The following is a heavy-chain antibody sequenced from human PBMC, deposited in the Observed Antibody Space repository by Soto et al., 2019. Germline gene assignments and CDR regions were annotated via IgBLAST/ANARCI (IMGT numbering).Heavy chain of an antibody. CDR1: GFTFSTYA. Sequence: PGGSLRLSCAASGFTFSTYAMHWVRQAPGKGLEYVSAISGNGGSTYYANSVNGRFTISRDNSKNTLYLQMGSLRAEDIAVYYCARGGYCSGGSCYLGAFEIWGQGTMVTVSS. J-gene: IGHJ3*02. D-gene: IGHD2-15*01. CDR3: ARGGYCSGGSCYLGAFEI. V-gene: IGHV3-64*01. CDR2: ISGNGGST.